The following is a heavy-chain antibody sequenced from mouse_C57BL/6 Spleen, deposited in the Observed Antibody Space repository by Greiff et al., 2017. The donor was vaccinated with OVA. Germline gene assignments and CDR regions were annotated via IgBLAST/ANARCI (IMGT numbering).Heavy chain of an antibody. D-gene: IGHD2-4*01. CDR2: ISSGSSTI. Sequence: EVKVVEPGGGLVKPGGSLKLSCAASGFTFSDYGMHWVRQAPEKGLEWVAYISSGSSTIYYADTVKGRFTISRDNAKNTLFLQITSLRSEGTGMYYCASGLRRAMGCWGQGTSGTVSS. J-gene: IGHJ4*01. CDR1: GFTFSDYG. V-gene: IGHV5-17*01. CDR3: ASGLRRAMGC.